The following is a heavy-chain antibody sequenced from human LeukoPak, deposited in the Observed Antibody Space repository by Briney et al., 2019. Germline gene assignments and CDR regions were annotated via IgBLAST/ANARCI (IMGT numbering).Heavy chain of an antibody. CDR3: ARGGTWDQLLSHY. D-gene: IGHD2-2*01. Sequence: GGSLRLSCTASGFSLSSYWMNWVRQAPGEGPEWVANVKQDGSQKYYLDSVKGRFTISRDNAKNSLYLQMNSLRPDDTAVYYCARGGTWDQLLSHYWGQGTLVTVSS. J-gene: IGHJ4*02. CDR2: VKQDGSQK. V-gene: IGHV3-7*01. CDR1: GFSLSSYW.